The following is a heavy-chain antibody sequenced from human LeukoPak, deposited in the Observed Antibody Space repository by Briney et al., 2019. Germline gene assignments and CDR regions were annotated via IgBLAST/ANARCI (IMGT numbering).Heavy chain of an antibody. J-gene: IGHJ5*02. V-gene: IGHV3-7*01. D-gene: IGHD6-13*01. CDR1: GFTLTSFW. CDR2: INRDGTKT. CDR3: ATAPAAADSS. Sequence: GGSLRLSCAASGFTLTSFWMTWVRQSPGKGLEWVANINRDGTKTTYVDSVKGRFTISRDNAKNSLFLHMSSLRAEDTAVYYSATAPAAADSSWGQGTLVAVSS.